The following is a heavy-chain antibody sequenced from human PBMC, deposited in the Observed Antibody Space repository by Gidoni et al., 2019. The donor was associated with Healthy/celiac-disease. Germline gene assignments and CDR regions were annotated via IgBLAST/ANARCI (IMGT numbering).Heavy chain of an antibody. V-gene: IGHV3-7*03. J-gene: IGHJ4*02. CDR3: ASQVDYDILTGYYPYYFDY. Sequence: EVQLVESGGGLVQPGGSLRLSCAASGFTFSSYWISWVRQAPGKGLEWVANIKQDGSEKYYVDSVKGRFTISRDNAKNSLYLQMNSLRAEDTAVYYCASQVDYDILTGYYPYYFDYWGQGTLVTVSS. D-gene: IGHD3-9*01. CDR1: GFTFSSYW. CDR2: IKQDGSEK.